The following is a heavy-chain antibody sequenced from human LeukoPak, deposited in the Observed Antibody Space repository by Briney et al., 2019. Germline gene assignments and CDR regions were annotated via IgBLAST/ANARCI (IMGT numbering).Heavy chain of an antibody. V-gene: IGHV1-69*05. Sequence: SVKVSCKASGGSFINYAVSWVRQAPGQGLEWMGGIIPMFGTSNYAQKFQGRVTITTDESTTTAYMELSSLSSEDTAVYYCATYTLSQFWSGYYHFDYWGQGTLVSVSS. D-gene: IGHD3-3*01. J-gene: IGHJ4*02. CDR3: ATYTLSQFWSGYYHFDY. CDR1: GGSFINYA. CDR2: IIPMFGTS.